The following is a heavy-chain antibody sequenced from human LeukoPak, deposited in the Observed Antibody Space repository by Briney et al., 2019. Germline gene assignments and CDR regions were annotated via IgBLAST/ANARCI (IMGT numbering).Heavy chain of an antibody. J-gene: IGHJ4*02. CDR2: IYYSGST. Sequence: SETLSLTCTVSGGSISSSSYYWGWIRQPPGKGLEWIGSIYYSGSTYYNPSLKSRVTISVDTSKNQFSLKLSSVTAADTAVYYCVGGRDYYDSSGYDDYWGQGTLVTVSS. CDR1: GGSISSSSYY. CDR3: VGGRDYYDSSGYDDY. D-gene: IGHD3-22*01. V-gene: IGHV4-39*07.